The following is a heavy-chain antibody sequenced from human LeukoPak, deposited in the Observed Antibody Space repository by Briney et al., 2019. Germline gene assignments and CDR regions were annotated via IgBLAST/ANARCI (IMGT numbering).Heavy chain of an antibody. J-gene: IGHJ4*02. CDR1: GFTFSSYG. V-gene: IGHV3-30*18. Sequence: PGRSLRLSCAASGFTFSSYGMHWVRQAPGKGLEWVAVISYDGGNKYYADSVKGRFTISRDNSKNTLYLQMNSLRAEDTAVYYCAKDVGSSSWYGYYFDYWGQGTLVTVSS. CDR2: ISYDGGNK. D-gene: IGHD6-13*01. CDR3: AKDVGSSSWYGYYFDY.